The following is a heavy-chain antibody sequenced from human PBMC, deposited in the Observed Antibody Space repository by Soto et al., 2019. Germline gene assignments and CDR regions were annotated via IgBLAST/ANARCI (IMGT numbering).Heavy chain of an antibody. CDR1: GYSFTSYW. CDR2: IDPSDSYI. D-gene: IGHD6-13*01. V-gene: IGHV5-10-1*01. Sequence: PGESLKISCKGSGYSFTSYWISWVRQMPGKGLVWMGRIDPSDSYINYSPSFQGHVTISADKSISTAYLQWSGLKASDTAMYYCARLPLAAAYSDANTWGQGTLVTVSS. J-gene: IGHJ5*02. CDR3: ARLPLAAAYSDANT.